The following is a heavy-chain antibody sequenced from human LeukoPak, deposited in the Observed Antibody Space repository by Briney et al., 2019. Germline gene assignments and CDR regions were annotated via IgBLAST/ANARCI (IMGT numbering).Heavy chain of an antibody. D-gene: IGHD3-22*01. J-gene: IGHJ6*02. CDR3: ARGMGYFDSSGYYHDYGMDV. CDR2: INHSGSI. Sequence: SETLSLTYAVSGGSISSNNWWGWVRQPPGKGLDWIGEINHSGSINYNPSLKSRFTISVDTSKNQFSLKLSSVTAADTAVYYCARGMGYFDSSGYYHDYGMDVWGQGTTVTVSS. CDR1: GGSISSNNW. V-gene: IGHV4-4*02.